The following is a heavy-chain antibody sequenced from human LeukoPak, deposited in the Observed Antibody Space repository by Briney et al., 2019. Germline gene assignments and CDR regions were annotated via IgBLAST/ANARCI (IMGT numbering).Heavy chain of an antibody. CDR3: ATSGGTLGPTNYFAH. J-gene: IGHJ4*02. CDR2: INHSGST. V-gene: IGHV4-34*01. D-gene: IGHD3-16*01. Sequence: PSETLSLTCAVYGESFSGYYWSWIRQPPGKGLEWIGEINHSGSTNYNPSLKSRVTISVDTSKNQFSLKLSSVTAADTAVYYCATSGGTLGPTNYFAHWGQGTLVTVSS. CDR1: GESFSGYY.